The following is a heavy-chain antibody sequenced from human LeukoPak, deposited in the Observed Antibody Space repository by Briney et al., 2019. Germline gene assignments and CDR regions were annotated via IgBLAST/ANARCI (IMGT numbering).Heavy chain of an antibody. CDR1: GFTFSGYW. J-gene: IGHJ4*02. V-gene: IGHV3-74*01. Sequence: GGSLRLSCAASGFTFSGYWMHWVRQAPGKGLVWVSHISSDGSSTSYADSVKGRFTIPRDNDKNTLYLQMNSLRAEDTAVYYCARDLGGGTDYWGQGTLVTVSS. CDR3: ARDLGGGTDY. D-gene: IGHD3-16*01. CDR2: ISSDGSST.